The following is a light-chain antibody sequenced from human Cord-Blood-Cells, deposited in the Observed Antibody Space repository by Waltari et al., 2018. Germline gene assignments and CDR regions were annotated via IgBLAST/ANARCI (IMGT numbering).Light chain of an antibody. Sequence: ATLSLSPGERATLSCRASQSVSSYLAWYQQKPGQAPRLLIYDASNRATGIPARFSGSGSGTDFTLTISSLEPEDFAVYYCQQRSNWPTFGQGTKLEIK. CDR3: QQRSNWPT. CDR1: QSVSSY. CDR2: DAS. J-gene: IGKJ2*01. V-gene: IGKV3-11*01.